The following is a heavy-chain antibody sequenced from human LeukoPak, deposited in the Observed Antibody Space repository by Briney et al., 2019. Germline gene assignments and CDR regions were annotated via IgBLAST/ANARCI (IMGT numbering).Heavy chain of an antibody. J-gene: IGHJ5*02. CDR2: INPNSGGT. V-gene: IGHV1-2*02. D-gene: IGHD3-22*01. CDR3: ARDPSGYTNWFDP. Sequence: ASVKVSCKASGYTFTGYYMHWVRQAPGQGLEWMRWINPNSGGTNYAQKFQGRVTMTRDTSISTAYMELSRLRSDDTAVYYCARDPSGYTNWFDPWGQGTLVTVSS. CDR1: GYTFTGYY.